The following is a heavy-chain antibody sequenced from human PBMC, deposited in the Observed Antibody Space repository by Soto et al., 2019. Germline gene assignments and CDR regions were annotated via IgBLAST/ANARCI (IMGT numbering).Heavy chain of an antibody. D-gene: IGHD5-18*01. V-gene: IGHV1-69*13. Sequence: SVKVSCKASGGTFSSYAISWVRQAPGQGLEWMGGIIPIFGTANYAQKFQGRVTITADESTSTAYMELSSLRSEDRAVYYCARDFRYSYGLAYWGQGTLVTVSS. CDR1: GGTFSSYA. J-gene: IGHJ4*02. CDR3: ARDFRYSYGLAY. CDR2: IIPIFGTA.